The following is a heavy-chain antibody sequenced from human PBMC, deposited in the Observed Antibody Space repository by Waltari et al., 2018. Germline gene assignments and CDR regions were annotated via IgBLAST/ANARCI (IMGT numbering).Heavy chain of an antibody. CDR2: TRNKANSYTT. D-gene: IGHD4-17*01. CDR3: AIGDGDSDY. CDR1: GFHFGDHY. V-gene: IGHV3-72*01. Sequence: EVQLVESGGGLVQPGGSLRISCAASGFHFGDHYIDWVRQAPGKGLEWVGRTRNKANSYTTEYAASVKGRFTISRDDSKNSLYLQMNSLKTEDTAVYYCAIGDGDSDYWGQGTLVTVSS. J-gene: IGHJ4*02.